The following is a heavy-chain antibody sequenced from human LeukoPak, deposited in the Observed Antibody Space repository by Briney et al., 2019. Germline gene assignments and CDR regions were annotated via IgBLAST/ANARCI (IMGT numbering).Heavy chain of an antibody. CDR2: IDYSGST. J-gene: IGHJ3*02. Sequence: SETLSLTCTVSGGTISRYYWSWIRQPPGKGLEWIAYIDYSGSTNYYPSLKSRLTISLDASKNQFSLKLSSVTAADTAAYYCARDRRRDLLHAFDIWGQGTMVTVSS. CDR3: ARDRRRDLLHAFDI. V-gene: IGHV4-59*01. D-gene: IGHD1-26*01. CDR1: GGTISRYY.